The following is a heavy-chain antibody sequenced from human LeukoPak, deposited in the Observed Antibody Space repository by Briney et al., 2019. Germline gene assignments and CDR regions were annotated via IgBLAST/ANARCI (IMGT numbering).Heavy chain of an antibody. CDR3: ARGPEGSGSYDFDY. D-gene: IGHD3-10*01. CDR1: GYTFTSYG. Sequence: GASVKVSYKASGYTFTSYGISWVRQAPGQGLEWMGWISAYNGNTNYAQKLQGRVTMTTDTSTSTAYMELRSLRSDDTAVYYCARGPEGSGSYDFDYWGQGTLVTVSS. J-gene: IGHJ4*02. V-gene: IGHV1-18*01. CDR2: ISAYNGNT.